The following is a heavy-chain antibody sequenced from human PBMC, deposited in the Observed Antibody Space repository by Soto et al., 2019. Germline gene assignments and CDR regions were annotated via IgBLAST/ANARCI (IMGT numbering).Heavy chain of an antibody. CDR3: ARDAFWDNYYYYYMDV. Sequence: SETLSLTCTVSGGSISSYYWSWIRQPPGKGLEWIGYIYYSGSTNYNPSLKSRVTISVDTSKNQFSLKLSSVTAADTAVYYCARDAFWDNYYYYYMDVWGQGTTVTVSS. CDR2: IYYSGST. J-gene: IGHJ6*03. D-gene: IGHD3-3*01. V-gene: IGHV4-59*01. CDR1: GGSISSYY.